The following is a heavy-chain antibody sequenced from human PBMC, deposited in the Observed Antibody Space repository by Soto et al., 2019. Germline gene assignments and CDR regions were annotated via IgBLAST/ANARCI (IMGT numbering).Heavy chain of an antibody. J-gene: IGHJ2*01. CDR2: IYYSGST. Sequence: PSETLSLTCTVSGGSISSGGYYWSWIRQHPGKGLEWIGYIYYSGSTYYNPSLKSRVTISVDTSKNQFSLKLSSVTAADTAVYYFARVIAGDYRYWYFDLWGRGTLVTVSS. CDR1: GGSISSGGYY. V-gene: IGHV4-31*03. CDR3: ARVIAGDYRYWYFDL. D-gene: IGHD4-17*01.